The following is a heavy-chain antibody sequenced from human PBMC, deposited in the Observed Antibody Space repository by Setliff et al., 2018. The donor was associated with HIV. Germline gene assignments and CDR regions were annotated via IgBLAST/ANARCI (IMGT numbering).Heavy chain of an antibody. CDR2: IRYDGSNK. CDR3: TTSLGSSGRSL. D-gene: IGHD3-22*01. V-gene: IGHV3-30*02. J-gene: IGHJ4*02. CDR1: GFTFSNYG. Sequence: PGGSLRLSCVASGFTFSNYGMVWVRQAPGKGLEWVAVIRYDGSNKYYVDSVKGRFTISRDNSKGTLYLHMNSLKTEDSAMYYCTTSLGSSGRSLWGQGTLVTVSS.